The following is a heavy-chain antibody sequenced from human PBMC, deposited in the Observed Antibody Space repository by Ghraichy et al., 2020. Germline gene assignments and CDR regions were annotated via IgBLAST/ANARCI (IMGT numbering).Heavy chain of an antibody. CDR3: ARGDRGEWLVEYDAFDI. D-gene: IGHD6-19*01. J-gene: IGHJ3*02. V-gene: IGHV3-74*01. CDR1: GFTFSSYW. Sequence: GGSLRLSCAASGFTFSSYWMHWVRQAPGKGLVWVSRINSDGSSTSYADSVKGRFTISRDNAKNTLYLQMNSLRAEDTAVYYCARGDRGEWLVEYDAFDIWGQGTMVTVSS. CDR2: INSDGSST.